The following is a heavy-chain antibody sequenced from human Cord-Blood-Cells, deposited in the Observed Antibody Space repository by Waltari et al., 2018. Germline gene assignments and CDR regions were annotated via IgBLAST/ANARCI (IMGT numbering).Heavy chain of an antibody. V-gene: IGHV4-34*01. CDR3: ARGLRQQRGIGVY. CDR1: GGSFSGYY. Sequence: QVQLQQWGAGLLKPSETLSLTCAVYGGSFSGYYWSWIRQPPGKGLEWIGEINHSGSTNYKPSLKSRVTISVDTSKNQFSLKLSSVTAADTAVYYCARGLRQQRGIGVYWGQGTLVTVSS. D-gene: IGHD6-13*01. J-gene: IGHJ4*02. CDR2: INHSGST.